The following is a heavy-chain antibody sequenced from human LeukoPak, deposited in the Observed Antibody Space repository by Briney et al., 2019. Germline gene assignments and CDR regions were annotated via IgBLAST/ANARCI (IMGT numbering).Heavy chain of an antibody. J-gene: IGHJ4*02. D-gene: IGHD3-3*01. CDR3: AREASGYYRDF. CDR2: IWYDGSKQ. V-gene: IGHV3-33*01. Sequence: SGGSLRLSCAASGFTFSAHGMHWVRQAPGKGLEWVAVIWYDGSKQEYAESVKGRFTISRDDSKNTLYLQMNSLRAEDTAVYYCAREASGYYRDFWGQGTLVTVSS. CDR1: GFTFSAHG.